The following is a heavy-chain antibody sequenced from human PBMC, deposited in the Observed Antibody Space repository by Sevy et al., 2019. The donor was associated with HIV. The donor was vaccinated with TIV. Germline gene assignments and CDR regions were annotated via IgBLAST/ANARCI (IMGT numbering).Heavy chain of an antibody. D-gene: IGHD2-8*01. Sequence: GGSLRLSCAASGFTSAKYSMSWVRQAPGKGLEWVSTFSFGCGRINYADSVKGRFTISRVDSKNTLFLQMNSLRAEDTATYFCAREGCTQPHDYWGQGTLVTVSS. V-gene: IGHV3-23*01. CDR2: FSFGCGRI. CDR1: GFTSAKYS. CDR3: AREGCTQPHDY. J-gene: IGHJ4*02.